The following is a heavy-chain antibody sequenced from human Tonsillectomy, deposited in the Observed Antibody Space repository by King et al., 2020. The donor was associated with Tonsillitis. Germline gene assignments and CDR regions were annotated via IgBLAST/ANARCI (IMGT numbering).Heavy chain of an antibody. CDR1: GGSISSYY. D-gene: IGHD5-24*01. CDR3: ARPEGDGYRLDAFDI. J-gene: IGHJ3*02. Sequence: VQLQESGPGLVKPSETLSLTCTVSGGSISSYYWSWIRQPPGKGLEWIGYIYYSGSTNYNPSLKSRVTISVDTSKNQFSLKLSSVTAADTAVYYCARPEGDGYRLDAFDIWGQGTMVTVSS. V-gene: IGHV4-59*08. CDR2: IYYSGST.